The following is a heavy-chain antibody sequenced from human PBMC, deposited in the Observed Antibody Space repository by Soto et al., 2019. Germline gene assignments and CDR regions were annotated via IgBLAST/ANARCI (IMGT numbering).Heavy chain of an antibody. Sequence: PGGSLRLSCAASGFTFSPYSMDWVRQAPGKGLEWVSSISSRSSYKYYADSVKGRFTISRDNAKNSLYLQMNSLRAEDTAVYYCARASLFAVVGTDWFDPWGQGTMVTVYS. V-gene: IGHV3-21*01. CDR2: ISSRSSYK. CDR1: GFTFSPYS. D-gene: IGHD6-19*01. J-gene: IGHJ5*02. CDR3: ARASLFAVVGTDWFDP.